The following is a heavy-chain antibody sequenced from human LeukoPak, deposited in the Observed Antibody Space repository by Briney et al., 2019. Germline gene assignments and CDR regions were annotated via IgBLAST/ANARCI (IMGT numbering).Heavy chain of an antibody. V-gene: IGHV4-4*07. Sequence: SETLSLTCTVSGGSISSYYWSWIRQPAGKGLEWIGRIYTSGSTNYNPSLKSRVTISIDTSKNQFSLELSSVTAADTAVYYCARGFYDRSGYSTPFDYWGQGTLVTVSS. J-gene: IGHJ4*02. D-gene: IGHD3-22*01. CDR1: GGSISSYY. CDR2: IYTSGST. CDR3: ARGFYDRSGYSTPFDY.